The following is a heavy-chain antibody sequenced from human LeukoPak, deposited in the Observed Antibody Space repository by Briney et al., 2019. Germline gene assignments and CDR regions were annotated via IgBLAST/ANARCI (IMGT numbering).Heavy chain of an antibody. V-gene: IGHV1-3*01. Sequence: ASVKVSCKASGYTFTSYAMHWVRQAPGQRLEWMGWINAGNGNTKYSQKFQGRVTITRDTSASTAYMELSSLRSEDTAVYYCARDEYSSWPFIDAFDIWGQGTMVTVSS. CDR1: GYTFTSYA. D-gene: IGHD6-6*01. CDR3: ARDEYSSWPFIDAFDI. CDR2: INAGNGNT. J-gene: IGHJ3*02.